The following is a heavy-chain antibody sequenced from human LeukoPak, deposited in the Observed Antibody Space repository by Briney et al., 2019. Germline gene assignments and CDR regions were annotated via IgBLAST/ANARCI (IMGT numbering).Heavy chain of an antibody. CDR3: ARDKIVGPPHFDS. J-gene: IGHJ4*02. CDR1: GFTFTAYW. Sequence: TGGSLRLSCVTSGFTFTAYWMSWVRQVPGKGLEWVAKIKQDGGDIRYVDSVKGRFAISRDNAKNTLYLQMNGLRAEDTAVYYVARDKIVGPPHFDSWGQGTLVTVSS. CDR2: IKQDGGDI. D-gene: IGHD1-26*01. V-gene: IGHV3-7*01.